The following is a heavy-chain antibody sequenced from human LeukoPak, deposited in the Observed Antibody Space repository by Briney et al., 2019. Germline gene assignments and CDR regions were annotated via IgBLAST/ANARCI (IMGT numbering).Heavy chain of an antibody. Sequence: GGSLRLSCAASGFTFSSSWMAWVRQAPGKGLEWVGNIKEDGTAKNYVVSVRGRFTISRDNAKNSLYLQMNSLRGEDTAVYYCARPQYGYNMGPIDYWGQGTLVTVSS. CDR3: ARPQYGYNMGPIDY. CDR1: GFTFSSSW. CDR2: IKEDGTAK. D-gene: IGHD5-24*01. V-gene: IGHV3-7*01. J-gene: IGHJ4*02.